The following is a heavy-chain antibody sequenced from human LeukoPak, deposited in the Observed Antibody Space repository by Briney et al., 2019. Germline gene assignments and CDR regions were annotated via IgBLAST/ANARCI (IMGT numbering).Heavy chain of an antibody. J-gene: IGHJ4*02. CDR2: ISTYNGNT. Sequence: ASVKVSCKASGYTFTSYGISWVRQAPGQGLEWMGWISTYNGNTNYAQKLQGRVTMTTDTSTSTAYMELRSLRSDDTAVYYCARSVLRFLEWPSFAFFDYWGQGTLVTVSS. D-gene: IGHD3-3*01. CDR3: ARSVLRFLEWPSFAFFDY. V-gene: IGHV1-18*01. CDR1: GYTFTSYG.